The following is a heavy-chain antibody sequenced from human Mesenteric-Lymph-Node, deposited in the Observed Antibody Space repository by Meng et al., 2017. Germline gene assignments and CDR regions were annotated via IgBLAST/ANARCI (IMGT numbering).Heavy chain of an antibody. V-gene: IGHV1-46*01. D-gene: IGHD5-18*01. CDR2: INPSGGST. J-gene: IGHJ6*02. CDR1: GYSFTSYY. Sequence: GESLKISCKGSGYSFTSYYMHWVRQAPGQGLEWMGIINPSGGSTSYAQKFQGRVTMTRDTSTSTVYMELSSLRSEDTAVYYCARDLLRGYSYAGGYYYGMDVWGQGTTVTVSS. CDR3: ARDLLRGYSYAGGYYYGMDV.